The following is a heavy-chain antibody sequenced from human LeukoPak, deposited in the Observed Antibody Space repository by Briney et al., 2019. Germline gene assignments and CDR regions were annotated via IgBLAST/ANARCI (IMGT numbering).Heavy chain of an antibody. CDR1: GHTFTSNF. Sequence: GASVKVSCKASGHTFTSNFMHWVRQAPGQGLEWMGVLNPSDGDTTYAQKFQGRFTMTRDTSTGTFYMELSSLRFEDTAVYYCAGETDAFDYWGQGTLVTASS. V-gene: IGHV1-46*03. CDR3: AGETDAFDY. J-gene: IGHJ4*02. CDR2: LNPSDGDT.